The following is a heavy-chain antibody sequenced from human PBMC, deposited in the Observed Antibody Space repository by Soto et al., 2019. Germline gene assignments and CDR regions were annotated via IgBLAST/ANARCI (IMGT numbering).Heavy chain of an antibody. CDR2: TYYRSKWYN. V-gene: IGHV6-1*01. D-gene: IGHD6-19*01. CDR1: GDSVSSNSAA. J-gene: IGHJ4*02. Sequence: SQTLSLTCAISGDSVSSNSAAWNWFRQSPSRGLEWLGRTYYRSKWYNDYAVSVKSQITINPDTSKNQFSLQLNSVTPEDTAIYYCTRALSGSGPDSWGQGTLVTVSS. CDR3: TRALSGSGPDS.